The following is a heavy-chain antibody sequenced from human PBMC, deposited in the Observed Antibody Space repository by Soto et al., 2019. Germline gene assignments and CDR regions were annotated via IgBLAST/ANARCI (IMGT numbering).Heavy chain of an antibody. J-gene: IGHJ4*02. CDR1: GGSISSGGYY. CDR3: ARVSSGRDLYYFDY. D-gene: IGHD6-25*01. Sequence: QVQLQESGPGLVKPSQTLSLTCTVSGGSISSGGYYWSWIRQHPGKGLEWIGYIYYSGSTYYNPSLKSRVTISVDTSKNQFSLKLSSVTAADTAVDYCARVSSGRDLYYFDYWGQGTLVTVSS. CDR2: IYYSGST. V-gene: IGHV4-31*03.